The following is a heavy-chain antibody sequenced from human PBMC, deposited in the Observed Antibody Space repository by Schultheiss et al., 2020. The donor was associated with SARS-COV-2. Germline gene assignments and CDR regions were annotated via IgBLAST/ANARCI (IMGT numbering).Heavy chain of an antibody. CDR1: GGSISSGGYY. V-gene: IGHV4-61*08. CDR2: IYYSGST. CDR3: ARDRGFDSSSWYDSSAGRYGMDV. J-gene: IGHJ6*02. D-gene: IGHD6-13*01. Sequence: SETLSLTCTVSGGSISSGGYYWSWIRQPPGKGLEWIGYIYYSGSTNYNPSLKSRVTISVDTSKNQFSLKLSSVTAADTAVYYCARDRGFDSSSWYDSSAGRYGMDVWGQGTTVTVSS.